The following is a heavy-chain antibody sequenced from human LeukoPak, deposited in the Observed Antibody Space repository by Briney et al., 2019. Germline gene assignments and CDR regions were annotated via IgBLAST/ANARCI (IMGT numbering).Heavy chain of an antibody. CDR3: ARDGGSYSFDY. CDR1: GFTFSGYA. D-gene: IGHD1-26*01. Sequence: GSLSLSCAASGFTFSGYAMHWVRQAPGKGLEYVSAISTDGGSTYYADSVKGRFTISRGNSKNTLYLQMGSLRAEDMAVYYCARDGGSYSFDYWGQGTLVTVSS. J-gene: IGHJ4*02. CDR2: ISTDGGST. V-gene: IGHV3-64*02.